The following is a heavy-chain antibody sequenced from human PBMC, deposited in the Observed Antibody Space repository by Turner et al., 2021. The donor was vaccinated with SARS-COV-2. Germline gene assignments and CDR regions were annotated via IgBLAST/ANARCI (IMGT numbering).Heavy chain of an antibody. Sequence: EVQLVESGGGLLKPGGSLRLSCVASGFTFTNAGMSWVRQGPGKGLECVGRIKSKTDGGTIDYAAPVKGRFTISRDDSKNTLYLQMNSLKTEDTAVYYCTTDPGQLVRGVILDYWGQGTLVTVSS. V-gene: IGHV3-15*01. CDR1: GFTFTNAG. J-gene: IGHJ4*02. D-gene: IGHD3-10*01. CDR3: TTDPGQLVRGVILDY. CDR2: IKSKTDGGTI.